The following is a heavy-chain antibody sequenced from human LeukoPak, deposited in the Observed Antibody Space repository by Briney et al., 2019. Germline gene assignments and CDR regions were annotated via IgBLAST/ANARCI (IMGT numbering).Heavy chain of an antibody. J-gene: IGHJ4*02. V-gene: IGHV3-48*03. CDR2: ISSSGSTI. CDR3: ARFRGSYIFDY. D-gene: IGHD1-26*01. CDR1: GFTFSSYE. Sequence: GGSLRLSCAASGFTFSSYEMNWVRQAPGEGLEWVSYISSSGSTIYYADSVKGRFTISRDNAKNSLYLQMNSLRAEDTAVYYCARFRGSYIFDYWGQGTLVTVSS.